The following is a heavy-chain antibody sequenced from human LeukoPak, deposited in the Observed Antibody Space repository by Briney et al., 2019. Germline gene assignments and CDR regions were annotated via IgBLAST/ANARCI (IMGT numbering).Heavy chain of an antibody. J-gene: IGHJ4*02. D-gene: IGHD6-13*01. CDR2: IYYSGST. Sequence: KTSETLSLTCTVSGGSISSYYWSWIRQPTGKGLEWIGYIYYSGSTNYNPSLKSRVTISVDTSKNQFSLKLSSVTAADTAVYYCARDRHSSSWPPNFDYWGQGTLVTVSS. CDR3: ARDRHSSSWPPNFDY. CDR1: GGSISSYY. V-gene: IGHV4-59*01.